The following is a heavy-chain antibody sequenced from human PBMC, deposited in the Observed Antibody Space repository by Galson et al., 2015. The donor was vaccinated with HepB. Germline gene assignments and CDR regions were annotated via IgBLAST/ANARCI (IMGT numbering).Heavy chain of an antibody. CDR1: GGTFSSYA. CDR2: IIPIFGTA. D-gene: IGHD4-17*01. Sequence: SVKVSCKASGGTFSSYAISWVRQAPGQGLEWMGGIIPIFGTANYAQKFQGRVTITADESTSTAYMELSSLRSEDTAVYYCARGCEATVTNDAFDIWGQGTMVTVSS. CDR3: ARGCEATVTNDAFDI. V-gene: IGHV1-69*13. J-gene: IGHJ3*02.